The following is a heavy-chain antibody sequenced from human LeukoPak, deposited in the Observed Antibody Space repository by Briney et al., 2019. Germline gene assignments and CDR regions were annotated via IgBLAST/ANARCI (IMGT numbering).Heavy chain of an antibody. CDR3: ARDRDIVVVPAARAAFDI. Sequence: SGTLSLTCAVSGGSISSSNWWSWVRQPPGKGLEWIGEIYHSGSTNYNPSLKSRVTTSVDKSKNQFSLKLSSMTAADTAVYYCARDRDIVVVPAARAAFDIWGQGTMVTVSS. J-gene: IGHJ3*02. CDR2: IYHSGST. CDR1: GGSISSSNW. D-gene: IGHD2-2*01. V-gene: IGHV4-4*02.